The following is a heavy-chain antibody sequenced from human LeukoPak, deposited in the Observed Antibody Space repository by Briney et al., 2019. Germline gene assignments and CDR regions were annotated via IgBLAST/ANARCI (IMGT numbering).Heavy chain of an antibody. CDR1: GYTFTGYS. CDR2: INPKTGGT. V-gene: IGHV1-2*02. CDR3: ARGGSGSGWMFYFDY. D-gene: IGHD6-19*01. Sequence: ASVKVSCKASGYTFTGYSIRWVRQAPGQGLEWMGWINPKTGGTNYAQKFQGRVTMTRDTSISTAYMELSRLISDDTAVYYCARGGSGSGWMFYFDYWGQGALVSVSS. J-gene: IGHJ4*02.